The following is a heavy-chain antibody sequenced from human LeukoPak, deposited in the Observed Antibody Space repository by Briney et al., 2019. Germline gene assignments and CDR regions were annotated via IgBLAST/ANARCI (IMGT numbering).Heavy chain of an antibody. J-gene: IGHJ4*02. CDR1: GYTFTNYY. CDR3: ARGYYDSSGYDPGLGY. CDR2: INPGGRST. D-gene: IGHD3-22*01. V-gene: IGHV1-46*01. Sequence: ASVKVSCKASGYTFTNYYIHWVRQAPGQGLEWMGIINPGGRSTSYAQKFQGRVSMTRDTSTSTVYMELSSLRSEDTAMYWCARGYYDSSGYDPGLGYWGQGTLVTVSS.